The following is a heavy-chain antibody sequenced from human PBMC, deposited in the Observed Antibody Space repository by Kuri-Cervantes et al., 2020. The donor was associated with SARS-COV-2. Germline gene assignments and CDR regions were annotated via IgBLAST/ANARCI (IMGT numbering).Heavy chain of an antibody. D-gene: IGHD3-3*01. CDR1: GASINRYY. J-gene: IGHJ6*03. CDR3: ARVGGATYGVVVYYYYYMDV. V-gene: IGHV4-59*01. Sequence: GSLRLSCTVSGASINRYYWSWLRQPPGKPLEWIGYLYNSGNTNYNPSFKSRVTISKDASNNRFSLRLGSVTAADTAVYYCARVGGATYGVVVYYYYYMDVWGKGTTVTVSS. CDR2: LYNSGNT.